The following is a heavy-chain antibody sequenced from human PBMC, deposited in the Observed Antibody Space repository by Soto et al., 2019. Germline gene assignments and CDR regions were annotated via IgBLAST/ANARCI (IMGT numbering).Heavy chain of an antibody. CDR1: GGSISSGGYS. D-gene: IGHD3-9*01. CDR3: ARLEGLATISYYFDF. CDR2: IYYRGNT. J-gene: IGHJ4*02. Sequence: PSETLSLTCAVSGGSISSGGYSWGWIRQPPGKGLEWIGSIYYRGNTYYNPSLQTRVTISLDKSKSQFSLKLNSVTAADSAVYFCARLEGLATISYYFDFWGQGALVTVSS. V-gene: IGHV4-39*01.